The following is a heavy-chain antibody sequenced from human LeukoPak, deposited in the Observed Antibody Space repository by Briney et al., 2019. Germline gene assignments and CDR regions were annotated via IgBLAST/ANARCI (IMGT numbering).Heavy chain of an antibody. D-gene: IGHD1-26*01. CDR3: ARRVGATPPDY. J-gene: IGHJ4*02. V-gene: IGHV3-30-3*01. Sequence: PGGSLRLSCAASGLTFSSYAMHWVRQAPGKGLEWVAVISYDGSNKYYADSVKGRFTISRDNSKNTLYLQMNSLRAEDTAVYYCARRVGATPPDYWGQGTLVTVSS. CDR1: GLTFSSYA. CDR2: ISYDGSNK.